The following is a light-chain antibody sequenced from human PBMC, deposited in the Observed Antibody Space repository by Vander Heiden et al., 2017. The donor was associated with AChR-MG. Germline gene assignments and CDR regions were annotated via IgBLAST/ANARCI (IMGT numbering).Light chain of an antibody. J-gene: IGLJ7*01. V-gene: IGLV1-47*01. CDR3: AAWDDSMSGYAV. CDR2: RND. Sequence: QSVLTQPPSPYGTPGQRVTTSCSGSSSNIGSNYEYWYQQHPETAPKLLIYRNDQRPSGVPARFSGSNSGTSASLAISGLRSEDEADYYCAAWDDSMSGYAVFGGGTQLTVL. CDR1: SSNIGSNY.